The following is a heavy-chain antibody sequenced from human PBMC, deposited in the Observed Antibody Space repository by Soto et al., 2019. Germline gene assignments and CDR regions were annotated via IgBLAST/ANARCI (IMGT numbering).Heavy chain of an antibody. V-gene: IGHV1-8*01. D-gene: IGHD5-18*01. CDR2: MNPNSGNT. CDR3: ARAKTAMVIAFDI. J-gene: IGHJ3*02. CDR1: GYTFTSYD. Sequence: ASVKVSCKASGYTFTSYDINWVRQATGQGLEWMGWMNPNSGNTGYAQKFQGRVTMTRNTSISTAYMELSSLRSEDTAVYYCARAKTAMVIAFDIWGQGTMVTVSS.